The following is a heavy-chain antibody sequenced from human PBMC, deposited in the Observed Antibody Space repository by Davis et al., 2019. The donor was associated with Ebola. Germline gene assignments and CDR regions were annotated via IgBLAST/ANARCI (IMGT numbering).Heavy chain of an antibody. CDR2: IYYNGST. CDR1: GGSISSYY. V-gene: IGHV4-59*01. Sequence: SETLSLTFPVSGGSISSYYWSWIRQPPGKGLEWVGYIYYNGSTNYNPSLKSRVTISVDTSKNQFSLKLSSVTAADTAVYYCARGPHYDFWSGYYDMDVWGQGTTVTVSS. J-gene: IGHJ6*02. D-gene: IGHD3-3*01. CDR3: ARGPHYDFWSGYYDMDV.